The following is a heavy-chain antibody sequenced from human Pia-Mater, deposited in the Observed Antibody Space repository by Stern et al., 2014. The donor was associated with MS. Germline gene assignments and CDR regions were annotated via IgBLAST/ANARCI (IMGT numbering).Heavy chain of an antibody. J-gene: IGHJ4*02. CDR2: IKGKVDGTTT. CDR3: TTAPFSTPFDF. D-gene: IGHD2-2*01. CDR1: GFRVTNVW. V-gene: IGHV3-15*01. Sequence: EVQLVQSGGRLVKPGGSLRLSCTASGFRVTNVWMNWVRQAPGKGLQWVGRIKGKVDGTTTDYAEPVRDRFTISRNDSKNTLYLHMSSVKTEDTGVYYCTTAPFSTPFDFWGQGTPVTVSS.